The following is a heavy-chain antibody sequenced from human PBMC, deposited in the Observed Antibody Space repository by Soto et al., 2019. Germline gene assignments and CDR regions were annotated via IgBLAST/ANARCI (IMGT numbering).Heavy chain of an antibody. V-gene: IGHV3-48*02. CDR1: GFTFSSYS. CDR3: ARELGGDYVSYYGMDV. Sequence: GESLKISCAASGFTFSSYSMNWVRQAPGKGLEWVSYISSSSSTIYYADSVKGRFTISRDNAKNSLYLQMNSLRDEDTAVYYCARELGGDYVSYYGMDVWGQGTTVTVSS. CDR2: ISSSSSTI. J-gene: IGHJ6*02. D-gene: IGHD4-17*01.